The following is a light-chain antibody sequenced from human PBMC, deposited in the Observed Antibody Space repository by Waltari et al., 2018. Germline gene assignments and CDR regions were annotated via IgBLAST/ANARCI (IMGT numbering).Light chain of an antibody. V-gene: IGLV2-14*03. CDR2: DVT. CDR3: SSFTSSTTGI. Sequence: SALTQPDSVSGSPGQSITISCSGISSDSGGYNYVSWYQQHPGEAPKDIIYDVTNRPSGVSNRFSGSKSGSSASLTISGLQPEDEADYYCSSFTSSTTGIFGGGTKLTVL. CDR1: SSDSGGYNY. J-gene: IGLJ2*01.